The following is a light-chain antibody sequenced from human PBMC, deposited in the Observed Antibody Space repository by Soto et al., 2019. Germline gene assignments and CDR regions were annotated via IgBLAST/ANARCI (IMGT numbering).Light chain of an antibody. CDR3: QQRSTWLYT. V-gene: IGKV3-11*02. J-gene: IGKJ2*01. CDR1: QDVSIF. Sequence: EILLAQSPATLSLSPGERATLSCKASQDVSIFLAWYQQKPGQAPRLLIHDASNWATGVPARFSGSGSWRDFTLTITSLEPEDFAVYYCQQRSTWLYTFGQGTNLEV. CDR2: DAS.